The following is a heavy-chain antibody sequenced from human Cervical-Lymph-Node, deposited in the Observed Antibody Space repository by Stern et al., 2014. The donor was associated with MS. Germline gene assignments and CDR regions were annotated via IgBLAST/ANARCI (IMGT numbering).Heavy chain of an antibody. J-gene: IGHJ4*02. V-gene: IGHV3-33*01. Sequence: VQLVQSGGGVVQPGRSLRLSCAASGFTFSAHGMHWVRQAPRKGLEWVAVIWYDGSSKYYADSVKGRFTISRDNSKNTLYLQLNSLRAEDTAVFYCARGLYYFDYWGRGTLVTVSS. CDR2: IWYDGSSK. CDR3: ARGLYYFDY. CDR1: GFTFSAHG.